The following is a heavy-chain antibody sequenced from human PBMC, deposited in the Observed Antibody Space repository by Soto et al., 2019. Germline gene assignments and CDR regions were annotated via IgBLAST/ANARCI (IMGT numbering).Heavy chain of an antibody. D-gene: IGHD6-13*01. J-gene: IGHJ6*02. CDR2: INPSGGST. CDR1: GYTFTSHY. V-gene: IGHV1-46*01. CDR3: ASQYSSIAAADDYYYYGMDV. Sequence: GASVKVSCKASGYTFTSHYMHWVRQAPGQGLEWMGIINPSGGSTSYAQKFQGRVTMTRDTSTSTVYMELSSLRSEDTAVYYCASQYSSIAAADDYYYYGMDVWGQGTTVTVSS.